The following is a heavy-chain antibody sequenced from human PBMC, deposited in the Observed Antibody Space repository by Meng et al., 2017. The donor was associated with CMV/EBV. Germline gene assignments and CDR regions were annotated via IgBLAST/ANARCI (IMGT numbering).Heavy chain of an antibody. CDR2: IYTSGST. J-gene: IGHJ5*02. CDR1: GGSISSYY. CDR3: AREIVVVPAAIDNWFDP. Sequence: VQLQEPGPGLVKPSETLSLTCTVSGGSISSYYWSWIRQPAGKGLEWIGRIYTSGSTNYNPSLKSRVTMSVDTSKNQFSLKLSSVTAADTAVYYCAREIVVVPAAIDNWFDPWGQGTLVTVSS. D-gene: IGHD2-2*02. V-gene: IGHV4-4*07.